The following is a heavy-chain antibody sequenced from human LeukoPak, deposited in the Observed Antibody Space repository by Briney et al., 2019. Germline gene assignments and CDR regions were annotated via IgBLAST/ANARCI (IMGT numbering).Heavy chain of an antibody. CDR3: AKDPSRITMHV. CDR2: ISGSGGST. D-gene: IGHD3-3*01. Sequence: GGSLRLSCVASGFTFRSYAMSWVRQVPGKGLEWVSAISGSGGSTYYADSVKGRFTISRDNSKNTLYLQMNSLRAEDTAVYYCAKDPSRITMHVWGQGTTVTVSS. J-gene: IGHJ6*02. V-gene: IGHV3-23*01. CDR1: GFTFRSYA.